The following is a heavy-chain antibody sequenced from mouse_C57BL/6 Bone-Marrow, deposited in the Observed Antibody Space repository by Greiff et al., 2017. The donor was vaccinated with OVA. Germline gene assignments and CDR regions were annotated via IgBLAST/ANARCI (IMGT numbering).Heavy chain of an antibody. CDR2: IYPRSGNT. CDR1: GYTFTSYG. Sequence: VQLQESGAELVRPGASVKLSCKASGYTFTSYGIRWVKQRPGQGLEWIGEIYPRSGNTYYNEKFKGKATLTADKSSSTAYMELRSLTSEDSAVLFYARGGSSARYYYAMDDWGQGTSVTVSS. D-gene: IGHD3-2*02. J-gene: IGHJ4*01. V-gene: IGHV1-81*01. CDR3: ARGGSSARYYYAMDD.